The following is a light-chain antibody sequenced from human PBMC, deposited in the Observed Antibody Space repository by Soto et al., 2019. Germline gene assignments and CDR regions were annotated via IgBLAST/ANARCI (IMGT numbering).Light chain of an antibody. V-gene: IGLV1-44*01. CDR1: SSNIGGNT. CDR2: NNH. Sequence: QSVLTQPSSASGTHGQRVTISCSGGSSNIGGNTAHWYQQFPGTAPKLLIYNNHQRPSGVPDRFSGSKSGTSASLAISGLQSEDEAMYYCAAWDDSLSGPVFGEGTQLTVL. CDR3: AAWDDSLSGPV. J-gene: IGLJ2*01.